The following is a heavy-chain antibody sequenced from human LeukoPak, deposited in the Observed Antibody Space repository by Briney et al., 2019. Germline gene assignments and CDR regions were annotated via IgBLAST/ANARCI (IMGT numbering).Heavy chain of an antibody. CDR3: ARAVTGEGFDY. V-gene: IGHV3-13*01. CDR2: IGTAGDT. CDR1: GFTFSSYD. D-gene: IGHD7-27*01. Sequence: GGSLRLSCAASGFTFSSYDIHWVRQPTGKGLEWVSAIGTAGDTYYLGSVKGRFTISRENAKNSLYLQMNSPRAGDTAVYYCARAVTGEGFDYWGQGTLVTVSS. J-gene: IGHJ4*02.